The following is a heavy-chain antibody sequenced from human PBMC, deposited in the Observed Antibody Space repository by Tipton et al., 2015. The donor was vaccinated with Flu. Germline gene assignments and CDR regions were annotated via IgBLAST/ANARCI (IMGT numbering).Heavy chain of an antibody. J-gene: IGHJ3*02. Sequence: TLSLTCTVSGYFISSGYYWGWIRQSPGTGLQWIATIIQSGNAYYNPSLRSRVTISVDTTKNLFSLNLSSVIATDTAVYYCARALNSGREYTFDIWGRGTVATVSS. D-gene: IGHD1-26*01. CDR3: ARALNSGREYTFDI. CDR1: GYFISSGYY. V-gene: IGHV4-38-2*02. CDR2: IIQSGNA.